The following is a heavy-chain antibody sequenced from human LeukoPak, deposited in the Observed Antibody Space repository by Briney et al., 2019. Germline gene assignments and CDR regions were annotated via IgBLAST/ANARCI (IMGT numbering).Heavy chain of an antibody. Sequence: GGSLRLSCAASGFTFSSYWMHWVRQTPGKGLMWVARIKSDGSTIYADSVQGRFTISRDNAKNSLYLQMNSLRAEDTAVYYCARDRSYYDSSGYYAYWGQGTLVTVSS. D-gene: IGHD3-22*01. CDR1: GFTFSSYW. CDR2: IKSDGST. J-gene: IGHJ4*02. V-gene: IGHV3-74*01. CDR3: ARDRSYYDSSGYYAY.